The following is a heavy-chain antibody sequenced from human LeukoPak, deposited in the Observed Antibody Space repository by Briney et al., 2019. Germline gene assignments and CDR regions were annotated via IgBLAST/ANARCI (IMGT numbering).Heavy chain of an antibody. Sequence: GGSLRLSCAASGFTFSSYSMNWVRQAPGKGLEWVSAISGSGGSTYYADSVKGRFTISRDNSKNTLYLQMNSLRAEDTAVYYCAKDRGIVVVPAAMGRYGMDVWGQGTTVTVSS. CDR3: AKDRGIVVVPAAMGRYGMDV. CDR2: ISGSGGST. V-gene: IGHV3-23*01. CDR1: GFTFSSYS. D-gene: IGHD2-2*01. J-gene: IGHJ6*02.